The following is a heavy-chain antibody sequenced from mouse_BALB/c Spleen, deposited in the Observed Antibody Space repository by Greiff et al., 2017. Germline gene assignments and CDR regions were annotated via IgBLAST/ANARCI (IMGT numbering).Heavy chain of an antibody. CDR3: ARQGGPHFDY. CDR2: ISSGGSYT. Sequence: EVKVVESGGDLVKPGGSLKLSCAASGFTFSSYGMSWVRQTPDKRLEWVATISSGGSYTYYPDSVKGRFTISRDNAKNTLYLQMSSLKSEDTAMYYCARQGGPHFDYWGQGTTLTVSS. J-gene: IGHJ2*01. D-gene: IGHD3-3*01. CDR1: GFTFSSYG. V-gene: IGHV5-6*01.